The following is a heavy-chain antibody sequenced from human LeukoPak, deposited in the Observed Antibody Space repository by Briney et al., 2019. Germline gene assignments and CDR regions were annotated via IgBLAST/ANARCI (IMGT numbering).Heavy chain of an antibody. CDR1: GYTLTELS. CDR2: FNPEDDET. D-gene: IGHD2-15*01. CDR3: ATVSSWAQGYLGLNCFDP. V-gene: IGHV1-24*01. J-gene: IGHJ5*02. Sequence: GASVKVSCKVSGYTLTELSMHWVRQAPGKGLEWMGGFNPEDDETIYAQKFKGRVTMTEDTSTDTAFMELSSLISEDTAVYYCATVSSWAQGYLGLNCFDPWGQGTLVTVSS.